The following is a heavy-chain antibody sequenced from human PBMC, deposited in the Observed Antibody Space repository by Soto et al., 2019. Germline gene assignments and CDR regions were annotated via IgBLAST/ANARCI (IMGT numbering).Heavy chain of an antibody. CDR3: ARGVRMNYDFWSGSSAFDI. CDR1: GFTFSDYY. J-gene: IGHJ3*02. V-gene: IGHV3-11*01. Sequence: GGSLRLSCAASGFTFSDYYMSWIRQAPGKGLEWVSYISSSGSTIYYADSVKGRFTISRDKAMNSLYLQMNSLRAEDTAVYYCARGVRMNYDFWSGSSAFDIWGQGTMVTVSS. D-gene: IGHD3-3*01. CDR2: ISSSGSTI.